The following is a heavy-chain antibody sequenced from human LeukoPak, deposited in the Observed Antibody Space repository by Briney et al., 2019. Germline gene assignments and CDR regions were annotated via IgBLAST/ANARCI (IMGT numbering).Heavy chain of an antibody. J-gene: IGHJ3*02. V-gene: IGHV3-33*01. CDR3: ASAAGAFDN. Sequence: GTSLRLSCAASGLTFSAYGMHWVRQAPGKGLEWVAVIWSDGTNKYYAESVRGRFTISRDNSKNTLYQQMNTLIIEDTAVYYCASAAGAFDNWGQGTMITVSS. CDR2: IWSDGTNK. D-gene: IGHD6-13*01. CDR1: GLTFSAYG.